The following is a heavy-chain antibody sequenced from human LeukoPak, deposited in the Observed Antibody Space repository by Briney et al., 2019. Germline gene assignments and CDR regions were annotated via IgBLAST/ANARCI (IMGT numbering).Heavy chain of an antibody. CDR3: ARALDSLGGLSLPDY. J-gene: IGHJ4*02. Sequence: ASVKVSCKASGYTFTTYGMNWVRQAPGQGLEWMGWINTNTGNPTYAQGFSGRFVFSLDTSVTTTYLQINDLKAEDTAVYFCARALDSLGGLSLPDYWGQGTLVTVSS. V-gene: IGHV7-4-1*02. CDR2: INTNTGNP. CDR1: GYTFTTYG. D-gene: IGHD3-16*02.